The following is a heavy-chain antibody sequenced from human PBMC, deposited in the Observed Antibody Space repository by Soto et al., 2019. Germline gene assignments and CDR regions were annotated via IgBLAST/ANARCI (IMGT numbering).Heavy chain of an antibody. CDR3: VKDLGVWFGELIFSTGYYGMDV. D-gene: IGHD3-10*01. CDR1: GFTFSSYA. J-gene: IGHJ6*02. Sequence: GGSLRLSCSASGFTFSSYAMHWVRQAPGKGLEYVSAISSNGGSTYYADSVKGRFTISRDNSKNTLYLQMSSLRAEDTAVYYCVKDLGVWFGELIFSTGYYGMDVWGQGTTVTVSS. CDR2: ISSNGGST. V-gene: IGHV3-64D*08.